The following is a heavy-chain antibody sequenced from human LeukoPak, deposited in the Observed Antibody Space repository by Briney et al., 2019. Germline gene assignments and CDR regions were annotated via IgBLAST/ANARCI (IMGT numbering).Heavy chain of an antibody. Sequence: PSETLSLTCAVYGGSFSGYYWCWIRQPPGKGLEWIGEINHSGSTNYNPSLKSRVTISVDTSKNQFSLKLSSVTAADTAVYYCARGVNYDSSGYQYYFDYWGQGTLVTVSS. V-gene: IGHV4-34*01. J-gene: IGHJ4*02. D-gene: IGHD3-22*01. CDR1: GGSFSGYY. CDR3: ARGVNYDSSGYQYYFDY. CDR2: INHSGST.